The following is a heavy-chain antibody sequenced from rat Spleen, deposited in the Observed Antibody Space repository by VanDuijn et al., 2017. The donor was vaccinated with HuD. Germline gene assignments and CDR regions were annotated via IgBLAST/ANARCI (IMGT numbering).Heavy chain of an antibody. J-gene: IGHJ2*01. CDR3: TRENYYSGDY. V-gene: IGHV5S23*01. CDR2: IGNGCDSS. Sequence: EVQLVESGGGLAQPGRSLKLSCAASGFTFSKYYMAWVRQAPTKGLEGVASIGNGCDSSYYRDSVKGRFTICRDNGRSILYLQMDSLRSEDTATDHCTRENYYSGDYWVQGVMVTVSS. CDR1: GFTFSKYY. D-gene: IGHD1-1*01.